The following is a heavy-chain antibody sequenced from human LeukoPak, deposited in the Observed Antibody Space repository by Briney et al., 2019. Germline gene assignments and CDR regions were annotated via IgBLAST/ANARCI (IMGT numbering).Heavy chain of an antibody. CDR1: GYTFTSYG. D-gene: IGHD6-13*01. CDR3: ARDLRVQATAALDY. V-gene: IGHV1-18*01. J-gene: IGHJ4*02. CDR2: ISAYNGNS. Sequence: ASVKVSCKASGYTFTSYGISWVRQAPGQGLEWMGWISAYNGNSNYAQKLQGRVTMTTDTSKRTAYMQLRSLRSDDTAVYYCARDLRVQATAALDYWGQGTLVTVSS.